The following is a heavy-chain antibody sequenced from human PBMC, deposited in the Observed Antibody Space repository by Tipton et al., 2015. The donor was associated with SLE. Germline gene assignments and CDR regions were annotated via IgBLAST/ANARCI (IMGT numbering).Heavy chain of an antibody. D-gene: IGHD2-21*02. CDR3: ARGGLTYGYYYYMDV. CDR1: GFSISRGGYY. J-gene: IGHJ6*03. Sequence: TLSLTCAVSGFSISRGGYYWSWIRQPPGKGLEWIGEINHSGSTNYNPSLKSRVTISVDTSKNQFSLKLGSVTAADTAVYYCARGGLTYGYYYYMDVWGKGTTVTVSS. CDR2: INHSGST. V-gene: IGHV4-34*01.